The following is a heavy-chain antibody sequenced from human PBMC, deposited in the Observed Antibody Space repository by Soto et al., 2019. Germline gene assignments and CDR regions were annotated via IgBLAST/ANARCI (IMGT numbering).Heavy chain of an antibody. V-gene: IGHV1-69*01. J-gene: IGHJ6*02. Sequence: QVQLVQSGAEVKKPGSSGKVSCKASGGTFTSYAIRWVRQPPGQGLEWMGGIIPRFGTANYAQKFQGRVTITAHESTSTAYMELSRLRSEDTAVYYCARGQSDYYSGMDVWGQGTTVTVSS. CDR2: IIPRFGTA. CDR3: ARGQSDYYSGMDV. CDR1: GGTFTSYA.